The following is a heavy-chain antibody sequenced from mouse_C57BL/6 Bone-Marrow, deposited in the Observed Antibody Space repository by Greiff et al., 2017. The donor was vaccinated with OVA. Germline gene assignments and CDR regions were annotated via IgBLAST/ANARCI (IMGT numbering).Heavy chain of an antibody. D-gene: IGHD2-1*01. Sequence: EVQLVESGEGLVKPGGSLKLSCAASGFTFSSYAMSWVRQTPEKRLEWVAYISSGGDYIYYADTVKGRFTISRDNARNTLYLQMSSLKSEDTAMYYCTRGNYETPLFDYWGQGTTLTVSS. J-gene: IGHJ2*01. CDR1: GFTFSSYA. CDR3: TRGNYETPLFDY. V-gene: IGHV5-9-1*02. CDR2: ISSGGDYI.